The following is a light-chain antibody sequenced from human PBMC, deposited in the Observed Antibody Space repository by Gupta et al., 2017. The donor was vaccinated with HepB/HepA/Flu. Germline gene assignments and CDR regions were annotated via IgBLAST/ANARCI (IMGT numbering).Light chain of an antibody. CDR3: MQDPQPST. CDR2: LGS. V-gene: IGKV2-28*01. J-gene: IGKJ1*01. CDR1: QSLLHSNGYNY. Sequence: DIVMTQSPLSLPVTPGERAPISCRSSQSLLHSNGYNYLDWYLQKTGQSPQLLIYLGSNRASGVPDRFSGSGSGTNFTLKISRVEADDVGVYYCMQDPQPSTFGQGTKVEIK.